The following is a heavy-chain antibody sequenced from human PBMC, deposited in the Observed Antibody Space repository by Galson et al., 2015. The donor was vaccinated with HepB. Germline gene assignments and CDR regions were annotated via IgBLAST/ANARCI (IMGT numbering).Heavy chain of an antibody. Sequence: CAISGDSVSSNSAAWNWIRQSPSRGLEWLGRTYYRSKWYNDYAVSVTSRITINPDTSKNQFSLQLNSVTPEDTAVYYCARDRITMVWGVTYYYYYYGMDVWRQGTTVTVSS. CDR3: ARDRITMVWGVTYYYYYYGMDV. CDR2: TYYRSKWYN. CDR1: GDSVSSNSAA. J-gene: IGHJ6*02. D-gene: IGHD3-10*01. V-gene: IGHV6-1*01.